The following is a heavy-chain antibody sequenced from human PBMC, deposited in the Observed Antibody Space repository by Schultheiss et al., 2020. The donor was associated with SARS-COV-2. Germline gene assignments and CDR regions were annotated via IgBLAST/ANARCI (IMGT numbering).Heavy chain of an antibody. J-gene: IGHJ4*02. CDR2: IWYDGSNI. CDR3: ATAGAPYCSSTSCQPMDY. V-gene: IGHV3-30*02. CDR1: GFTFSSYG. D-gene: IGHD2-2*01. Sequence: GGSLRLSCAASGFTFSSYGMHWVRQAPGKGLEWVAVIWYDGSNIYYADSVKGRFTISRDNSKNTLYLQINSLRAEDTAVYYCATAGAPYCSSTSCQPMDYWGQGTLVTVSS.